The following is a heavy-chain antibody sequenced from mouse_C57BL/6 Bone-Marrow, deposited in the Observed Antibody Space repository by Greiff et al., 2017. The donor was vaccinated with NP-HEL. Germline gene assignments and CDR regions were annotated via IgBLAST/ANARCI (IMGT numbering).Heavy chain of an antibody. D-gene: IGHD2-1*01. CDR1: GYTFIDYY. Sequence: VQLQQSGPVLVKPGASVKMSCKASGYTFIDYYMNWVKQSHGKSLEWIGVINPYNGGTSYNQKFKGKATLTVDKSYSTAYMELNSLTSEDSAVYYCARHGNYKVFDYWGQGTTLTVSS. CDR3: ARHGNYKVFDY. J-gene: IGHJ2*01. V-gene: IGHV1-19*01. CDR2: INPYNGGT.